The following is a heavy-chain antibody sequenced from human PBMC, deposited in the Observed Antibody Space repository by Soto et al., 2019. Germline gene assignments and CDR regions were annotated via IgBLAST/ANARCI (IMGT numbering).Heavy chain of an antibody. CDR3: ARHPRQHYYYGMDV. CDR2: IIPIFGTA. J-gene: IGHJ6*02. V-gene: IGHV1-69*12. Sequence: QVQLVQSGAEVKKPGSSVKVSCKASGGTFSSYAISWVRQAPGQGLEWMGGIIPIFGTANYAQKFQGRVTITADESTSTAYMELSSLRSEDTAVYYCARHPRQHYYYGMDVWGQGTTVTVSS. CDR1: GGTFSSYA.